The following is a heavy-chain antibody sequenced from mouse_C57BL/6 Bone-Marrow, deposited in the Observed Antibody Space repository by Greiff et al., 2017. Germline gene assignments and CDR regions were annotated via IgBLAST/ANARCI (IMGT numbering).Heavy chain of an antibody. D-gene: IGHD2-5*01. Sequence: VQLQQPGAELVKPGASVKMSCKASGYTFTSYWITWVKQRPGQGLEWIGDIYPGSGSTNYHEKFKSKATLIVDTSSSTAYMQLSSLTSEYSAVYYWARPYYSNYWYFDVWGTGTTVTVSS. J-gene: IGHJ1*03. CDR2: IYPGSGST. V-gene: IGHV1-55*01. CDR1: GYTFTSYW. CDR3: ARPYYSNYWYFDV.